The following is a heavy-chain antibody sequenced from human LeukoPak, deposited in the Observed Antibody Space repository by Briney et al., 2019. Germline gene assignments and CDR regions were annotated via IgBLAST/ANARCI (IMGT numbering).Heavy chain of an antibody. D-gene: IGHD6-13*01. Sequence: GGSLRLSCAASGFTVSSNYMNWVRQAPGKGLEWVSSISSSSSYIYYADSVKGRFTISRDNAKNSLYLQMNSLRAEDTAVYYCAREKQRAGALDYWGQGTLVTVSS. CDR3: AREKQRAGALDY. V-gene: IGHV3-21*01. CDR2: ISSSSSYI. J-gene: IGHJ4*02. CDR1: GFTVSSNY.